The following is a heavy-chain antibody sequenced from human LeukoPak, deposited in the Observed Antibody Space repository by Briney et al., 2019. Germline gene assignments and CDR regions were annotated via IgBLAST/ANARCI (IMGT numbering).Heavy chain of an antibody. CDR3: IAEGTTDY. CDR2: IRSYAYGGTT. CDR1: GLTFGAYA. J-gene: IGHJ4*02. V-gene: IGHV3-49*04. Sequence: GGSLRLSCTGSGLTFGAYALSWVRQAPGKGLEWVGFIRSYAYGGTTQYVASVEGRFIISRDDSRFVAYLQMNSLKIEDTAVYYCIAEGTTDYWGQGSLVTVSS. D-gene: IGHD4-11*01.